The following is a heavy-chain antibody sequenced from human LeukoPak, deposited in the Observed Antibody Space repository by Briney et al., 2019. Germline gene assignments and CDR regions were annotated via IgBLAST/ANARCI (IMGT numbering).Heavy chain of an antibody. CDR2: MNPNSGNT. V-gene: IGHV1-8*01. Sequence: ASVKVSCKASGYTFTSYDINWVRQATGQGLEWMGWMNPNSGNTGYAQKFQGRVTMTRNTSISTAYMELSSLRSEDTAVYYCAKDPGGSYSMAFDYWGQGTLVTVSS. CDR3: AKDPGGSYSMAFDY. CDR1: GYTFTSYD. J-gene: IGHJ4*02. D-gene: IGHD1-26*01.